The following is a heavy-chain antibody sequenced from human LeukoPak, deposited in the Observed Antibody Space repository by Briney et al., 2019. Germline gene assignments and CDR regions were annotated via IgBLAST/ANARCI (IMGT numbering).Heavy chain of an antibody. CDR3: ASWGEGALNT. CDR2: ISSSTTTI. D-gene: IGHD1-26*01. Sequence: GGSLRLSCGASGFTLRFYSRKGVREARGEGGEGGSYISSSTTTIYYAHCVRGRFTISRDNAKKSLHLQMNSLRVEDTGVYYCASWGEGALNTWGKGTLLTVSS. V-gene: IGHV3-48*01. J-gene: IGHJ5*02. CDR1: GFTLRFYS.